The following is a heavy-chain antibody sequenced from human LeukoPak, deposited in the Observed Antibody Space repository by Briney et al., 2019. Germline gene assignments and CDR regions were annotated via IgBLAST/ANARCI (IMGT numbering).Heavy chain of an antibody. V-gene: IGHV3-23*01. CDR3: ARGAAVAGTGEVDN. CDR2: ISGSGGST. D-gene: IGHD6-19*01. J-gene: IGHJ4*02. Sequence: GGSLRLSCAASGFTFSTYAMSWVRQAPGKGLEWVSGISGSGGSTYYADSVKGRFTISRDNSKNTLYLQMNSLRAEDTAVYYCARGAAVAGTGEVDNWGQGTLVTVSS. CDR1: GFTFSTYA.